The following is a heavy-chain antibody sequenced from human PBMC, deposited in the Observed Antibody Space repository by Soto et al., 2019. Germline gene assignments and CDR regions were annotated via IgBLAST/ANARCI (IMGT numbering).Heavy chain of an antibody. Sequence: QLQLQESGPGLVKPSETLSLTCTVSGGSISSSSFYWGWIRQPPGKGLEWIGSIYYSGSTYYNPSLKSRVTISADTSKNQFSLKLSSVTAADTAVYYCARPLSSGGYGGVDYWGQGTLVTVSS. CDR2: IYYSGST. D-gene: IGHD6-19*01. CDR3: ARPLSSGGYGGVDY. J-gene: IGHJ4*02. V-gene: IGHV4-39*01. CDR1: GGSISSSSFY.